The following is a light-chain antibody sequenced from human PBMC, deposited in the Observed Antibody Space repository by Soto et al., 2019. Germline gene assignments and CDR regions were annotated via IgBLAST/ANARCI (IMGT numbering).Light chain of an antibody. CDR2: GIS. J-gene: IGKJ5*01. CDR3: QQSYSTPPD. CDR1: QSVNSN. Sequence: EIVMTQSPATLSVSPGERATLSCRASQSVNSNYLAWYQQKPGQAPRLLIYGISKRATDIPDRFSGSGSGTEFTLTISSLQPEDFATYYCQQSYSTPPDFGQGTRLEIK. V-gene: IGKV3D-15*01.